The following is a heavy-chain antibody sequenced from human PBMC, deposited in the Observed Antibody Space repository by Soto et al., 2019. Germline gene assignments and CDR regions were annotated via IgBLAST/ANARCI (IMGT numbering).Heavy chain of an antibody. CDR1: GYTFTSYA. Sequence: QVQLVQSGAEVKKPGASVKVSCKASGYTFTSYAMHWVRQAPGQRLEWMGWINAGNGNTKYSQKFQGRVTITRDTSARTAYMELSSLRSDDTAVYYCARGGSLYWYFDLWGRGTLVTVSS. V-gene: IGHV1-3*01. D-gene: IGHD1-26*01. CDR2: INAGNGNT. CDR3: ARGGSLYWYFDL. J-gene: IGHJ2*01.